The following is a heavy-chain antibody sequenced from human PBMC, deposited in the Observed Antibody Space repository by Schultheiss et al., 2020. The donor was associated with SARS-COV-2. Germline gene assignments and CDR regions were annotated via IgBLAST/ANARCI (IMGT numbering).Heavy chain of an antibody. V-gene: IGHV3-21*05. CDR3: ATLNVVAAKDWFDP. Sequence: GGSLRLSCAVSGFTFSTYGMYWVRQAPGKGLEWVSYISSSSSYIYYADSVKGRFTISRDNAKNSLYLQMNSLRAEDTAVYYCATLNVVAAKDWFDPWGQGTLVTVSS. J-gene: IGHJ5*02. D-gene: IGHD2-15*01. CDR2: ISSSSSYI. CDR1: GFTFSTYG.